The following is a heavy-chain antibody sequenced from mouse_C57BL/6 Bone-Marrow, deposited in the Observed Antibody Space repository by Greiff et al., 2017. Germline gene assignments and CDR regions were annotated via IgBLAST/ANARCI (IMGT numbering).Heavy chain of an antibody. CDR1: GFTFSSYA. V-gene: IGHV5-9-1*02. J-gene: IGHJ4*01. CDR2: ISSGGDYT. D-gene: IGHD1-1*01. CDR3: TRDRGCYCGSSFYYAMDY. Sequence: EVHLVESGEGLVKPGGSLKLSCAASGFTFSSYAMSWVRQTPEKRLEWVAYISSGGDYTYYDDTVKGRFTISSDNARNTLYLHMSSLKSEDTTMYYCTRDRGCYCGSSFYYAMDYWGQGTSVTVSS.